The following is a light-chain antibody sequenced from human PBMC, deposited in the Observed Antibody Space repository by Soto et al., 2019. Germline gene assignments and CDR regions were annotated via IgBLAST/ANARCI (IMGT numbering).Light chain of an antibody. J-gene: IGLJ1*01. CDR3: QSYDSGLSGYV. CDR1: SSNIGAGYD. Sequence: QSVLTQPPSVSGAPGQRVTISCTGSSSNIGAGYDVHWYKQLPGTAPKLLIYGNSNRPSGVPDRFSGSKSGTSASLAITGLQAEDEADYYCQSYDSGLSGYVFGTGTKLTVL. V-gene: IGLV1-40*01. CDR2: GNS.